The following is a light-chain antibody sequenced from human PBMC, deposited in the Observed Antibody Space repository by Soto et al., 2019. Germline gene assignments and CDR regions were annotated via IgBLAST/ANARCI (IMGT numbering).Light chain of an antibody. J-gene: IGKJ4*01. CDR3: QQYYNWPLT. CDR1: QSVINN. V-gene: IGKV3-15*01. Sequence: IAMTQSPATLSVSPGERATLSCRASQSVINNLAWYQQKPGQAPRLLIYGASTRATGIPARFSGSGSGTEFTFTISSLQSEDFAVYSCQQYYNWPLTFGGGTKVEIK. CDR2: GAS.